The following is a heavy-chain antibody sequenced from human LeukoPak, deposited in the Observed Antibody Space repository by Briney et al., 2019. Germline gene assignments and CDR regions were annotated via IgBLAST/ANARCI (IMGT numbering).Heavy chain of an antibody. V-gene: IGHV1-46*01. J-gene: IGHJ4*02. CDR2: INPSGGST. D-gene: IGHD5-12*01. Sequence: ASVNVSCKASGYSFTSCYMHWVRQAPGQGLEWMGIINPSGGSTTYAQNFQGRVTMTRDTSTSTVYMELSSLRSEDTAVYYCARDLSYGTYEDWGQGTLVTVSS. CDR3: ARDLSYGTYED. CDR1: GYSFTSCY.